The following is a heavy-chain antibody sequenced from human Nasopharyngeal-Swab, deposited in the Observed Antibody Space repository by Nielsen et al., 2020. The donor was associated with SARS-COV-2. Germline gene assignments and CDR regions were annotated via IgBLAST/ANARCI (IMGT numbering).Heavy chain of an antibody. J-gene: IGHJ4*02. Sequence: GALRLSCVVSGASISSRNNYWGWIRQSPGKGLEWIGTIFSSGSTYNPSLKSRVTMSVDTSKNQFSLKLTSVTAADTAVYYCARDESGDYLGLPFDHWGRGTLVTVSS. CDR1: GASISSRNNY. V-gene: IGHV4-39*07. CDR2: IFSSGST. D-gene: IGHD4-17*01. CDR3: ARDESGDYLGLPFDH.